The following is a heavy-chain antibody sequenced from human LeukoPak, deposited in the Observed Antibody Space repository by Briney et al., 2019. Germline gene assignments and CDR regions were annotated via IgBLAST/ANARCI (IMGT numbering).Heavy chain of an antibody. Sequence: GGSLRLSCEVSGSGFTFGNFAMSWVRQAPGKGLEWVSGISGSGYYTYYADSVKGRFTISRDNSKNTLYLQMNSLRAEDTAVYYCAKSYDILTGPNDYWGQGTLVTVSS. D-gene: IGHD3-9*01. CDR3: AKSYDILTGPNDY. CDR2: ISGSGYYT. CDR1: GSGFTFGNFA. V-gene: IGHV3-23*01. J-gene: IGHJ4*02.